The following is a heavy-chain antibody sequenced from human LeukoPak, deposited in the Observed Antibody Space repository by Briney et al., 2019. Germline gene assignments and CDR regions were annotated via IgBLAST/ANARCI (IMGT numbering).Heavy chain of an antibody. CDR2: IKTKAEGGTT. D-gene: IGHD3-10*01. J-gene: IGHJ4*02. V-gene: IGHV3-15*01. CDR3: ASYGSGSHDY. CDR1: GFTFSNAW. Sequence: GGSLRLSCAASGFTFSNAWMNWVRQAPGKGLEWVGRIKTKAEGGTTDYAAPVKGRFTISRDDSKNTVYLQMNSLKTEDTAVYYCASYGSGSHDYWGQGSLVTVSS.